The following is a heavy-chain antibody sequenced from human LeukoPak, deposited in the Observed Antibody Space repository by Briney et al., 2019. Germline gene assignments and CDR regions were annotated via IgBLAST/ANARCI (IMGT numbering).Heavy chain of an antibody. CDR2: IYSGGST. CDR1: GFTVNNNY. CDR3: ARDEGY. J-gene: IGHJ4*02. Sequence: GGALRLSRAASGFTVNNNYMSWVRPAPGKGLEWVSVIYSGGSTYYADSVKGRFTISRDNSKITLYLQMNSLRAEDTAVYYCARDEGYWGQGTLVTVSS. V-gene: IGHV3-66*01.